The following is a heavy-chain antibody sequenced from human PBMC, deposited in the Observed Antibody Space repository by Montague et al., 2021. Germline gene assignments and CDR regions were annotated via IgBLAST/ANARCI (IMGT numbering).Heavy chain of an antibody. D-gene: IGHD3-10*01. CDR3: AKQDYFVSGTSYKGFDP. Sequence: SETLSLTCTVFGDSINIYSWSWIRQPAGKGLEWLGAMFYGGATSNNPSLKSRVTMSIDTSTNQFSLKLSFVTAADTAVYYCAKQDYFVSGTSYKGFDPWGQGILVTVSS. J-gene: IGHJ5*02. CDR1: GDSINIYS. V-gene: IGHV4-4*07. CDR2: MFYGGAT.